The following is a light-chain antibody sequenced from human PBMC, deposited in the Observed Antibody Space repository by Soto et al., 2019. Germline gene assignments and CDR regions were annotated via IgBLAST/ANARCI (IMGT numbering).Light chain of an antibody. Sequence: QSALAQPASVSGSPGQWITISCTGSSSDLGASNYVSWYQHHPGKAPKLIIYEVNNRPSGVSGRFSGSKSGNTASLTISGLQAEDEADYYCSSYTYSTTRVVFGGGTQLTVL. V-gene: IGLV2-14*01. CDR3: SSYTYSTTRVV. J-gene: IGLJ2*01. CDR1: SSDLGASNY. CDR2: EVN.